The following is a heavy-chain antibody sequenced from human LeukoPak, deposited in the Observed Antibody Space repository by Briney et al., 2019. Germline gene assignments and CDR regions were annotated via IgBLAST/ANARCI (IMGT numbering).Heavy chain of an antibody. CDR2: IYYSGST. D-gene: IGHD6-13*01. CDR3: ARLPSSWYMFDP. CDR1: GGSISSSSYF. Sequence: SETLSLTCTVSGGSISSSSYFWGWIRQPPGKGLEWVGSIYYSGSTYYNPSLKSRLTVSVDTSKNQFSLKLSSVTAADTAVHFCARLPSSWYMFDPWGQGIQVTVSS. J-gene: IGHJ5*02. V-gene: IGHV4-39*01.